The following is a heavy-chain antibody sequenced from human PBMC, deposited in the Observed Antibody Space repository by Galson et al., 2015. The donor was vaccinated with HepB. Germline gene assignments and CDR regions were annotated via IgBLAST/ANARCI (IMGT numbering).Heavy chain of an antibody. CDR1: GYSFTSYW. J-gene: IGHJ6*02. CDR2: IYPGDSDT. V-gene: IGHV5-51*01. D-gene: IGHD3-10*01. CDR3: ARSRPVSPGRNFFYGMDV. Sequence: QSGAEVKKPGESLKISCKGSGYSFTSYWIGWVRQMPGKGLGWMGIIYPGDSDTRYSPSFQGQVTISADKSISTAYLQWSSLKASDTAMYYCARSRPVSPGRNFFYGMDVWGQGTTVTVSS.